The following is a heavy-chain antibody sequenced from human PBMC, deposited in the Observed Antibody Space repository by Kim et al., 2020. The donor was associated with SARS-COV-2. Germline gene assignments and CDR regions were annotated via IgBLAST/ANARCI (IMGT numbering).Heavy chain of an antibody. CDR2: LWYDGSNK. D-gene: IGHD2-21*02. Sequence: GGSLRLSCAASGFTFSSYGMHWVRQAPGKGLEWVAVLWYDGSNKYYADSVKGRFTISRDNSKNTLYLQMNSLRAEDTAVYYCAKESEVTRMGTVPDYWGQGTLVTVSS. CDR1: GFTFSSYG. V-gene: IGHV3-33*06. CDR3: AKESEVTRMGTVPDY. J-gene: IGHJ4*02.